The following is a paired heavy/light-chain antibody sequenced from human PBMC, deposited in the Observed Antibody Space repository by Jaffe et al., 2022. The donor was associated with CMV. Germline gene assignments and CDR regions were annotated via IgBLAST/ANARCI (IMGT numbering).Heavy chain of an antibody. J-gene: IGHJ4*02. CDR2: ISANNGHT. CDR1: GYTFTNYA. V-gene: IGHV1-18*04. CDR3: ARGGVVLMKKVIEVVTQLDS. D-gene: IGHD3-22*01. Sequence: QVQLVQSGVEVKKPGASVKVSCKASGYTFTNYAISWVRQAPGQGLEWLGWISANNGHTNYAQKPQGRLTMTTDTSTSTAYMELRSLRSDDTAVYYCARGGVVLMKKVIEVVTQLDSWGQGTLVTVSS.
Light chain of an antibody. J-gene: IGKJ2*01. CDR1: QSISRW. CDR2: EAS. Sequence: DIQMTQSPSTLSASVGDRVTITCRASQSISRWLAWYQQKPGKAPKLLISEASSRESGVPSRFSGSGSGTEFTLTISSLQPDDFATYYCQQYNTYSTFGQGTKLEI. CDR3: QQYNTYST. V-gene: IGKV1-5*03.